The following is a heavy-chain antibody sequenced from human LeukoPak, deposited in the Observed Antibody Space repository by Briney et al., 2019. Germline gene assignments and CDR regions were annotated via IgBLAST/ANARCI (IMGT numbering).Heavy chain of an antibody. D-gene: IGHD5-18*01. Sequence: WESLRLSCAASGFTFSSYAMHWVRQAPGQGLELVGAISYDGSNKYSADSVKGRFTISRDNSKNTLYLQMNSLRADDTAVYYCAGVDAAMTDAFDIWGQGTMVTVSS. CDR3: AGVDAAMTDAFDI. CDR2: ISYDGSNK. J-gene: IGHJ3*02. V-gene: IGHV3-30*04. CDR1: GFTFSSYA.